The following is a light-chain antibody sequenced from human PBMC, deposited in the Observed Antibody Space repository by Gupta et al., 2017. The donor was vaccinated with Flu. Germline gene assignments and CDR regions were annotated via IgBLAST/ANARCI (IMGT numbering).Light chain of an antibody. Sequence: EVVMTQSPATLSVSPGERATLSCRASQSVSSNLAWYQHRPGQAPRLLMSGASVRDAGIPARFSGSGYGKEFTLTIDSRQSEDFAIYYCQQYNKWPPFTFGHGTKVDFK. J-gene: IGKJ3*01. CDR1: QSVSSN. CDR3: QQYNKWPPFT. CDR2: GAS. V-gene: IGKV3-15*01.